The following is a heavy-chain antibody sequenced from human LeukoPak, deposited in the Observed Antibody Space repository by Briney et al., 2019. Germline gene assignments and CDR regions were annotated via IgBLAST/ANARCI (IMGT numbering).Heavy chain of an antibody. J-gene: IGHJ4*02. Sequence: PSETLSLTCTVSGGSISKSTYYWGWIRQSPGKGLEWIGSISHSGSTYYNPSLKSRVTISVDTSKNQFSLKLSSVTAADTAVYYCARQSNVATRYVDYWGQGTLVTVSS. CDR3: ARQSNVATRYVDY. CDR2: ISHSGST. CDR1: GGSISKSTYY. D-gene: IGHD5-12*01. V-gene: IGHV4-39*07.